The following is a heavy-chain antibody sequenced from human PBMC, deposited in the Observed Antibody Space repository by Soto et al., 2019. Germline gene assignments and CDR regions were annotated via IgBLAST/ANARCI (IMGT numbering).Heavy chain of an antibody. V-gene: IGHV3-23*01. CDR3: SKSNGDTWERYFFDF. Sequence: EVQLLESGGGLVQPGGSLRLSCAASGFTFSSFSLSWVRQAPGKGLEWVSGISGLGGRIYYADSVKGRFTISRDNSKNTLYLQMNSLRAEDTAVYYCSKSNGDTWERYFFDFWGQGTLVTVSS. D-gene: IGHD1-26*01. CDR1: GFTFSSFS. CDR2: ISGLGGRI. J-gene: IGHJ4*02.